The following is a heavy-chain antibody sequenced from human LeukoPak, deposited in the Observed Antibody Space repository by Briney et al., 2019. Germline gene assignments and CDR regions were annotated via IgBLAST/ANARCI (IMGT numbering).Heavy chain of an antibody. J-gene: IGHJ5*02. CDR2: IYYSGNN. CDR1: GYSISSSSYY. V-gene: IGHV4-39*01. Sequence: SETLSLTCTVSGYSISSSSYYWVWIRQPPGKGLVWIGSIYYSGNNYYNPSLKSPITILVDTSKNQFSLKIRPVTGADTAVYYCARHSGSNRRNWFDPWGQGTLVTVSS. CDR3: ARHSGSNRRNWFDP. D-gene: IGHD2-15*01.